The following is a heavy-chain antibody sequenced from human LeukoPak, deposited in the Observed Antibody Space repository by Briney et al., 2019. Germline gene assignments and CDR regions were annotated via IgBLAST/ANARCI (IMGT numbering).Heavy chain of an antibody. D-gene: IGHD3-3*01. J-gene: IGHJ5*02. CDR1: GGSISSGGYY. CDR3: ARGVERIFGVVNWFDP. CDR2: IYYSGST. Sequence: SQTLSLTCTVSGGSISSGGYYWSWIRQHPGKGLEWIGCIYYSGSTYYNPSLKSRVTISVDTSKNQFSLKLNSVTAADTAVYYCARGVERIFGVVNWFDPWGQGTPVTVSS. V-gene: IGHV4-30-4*08.